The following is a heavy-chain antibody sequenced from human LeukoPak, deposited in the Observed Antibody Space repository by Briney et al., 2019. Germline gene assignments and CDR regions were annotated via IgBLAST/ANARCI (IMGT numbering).Heavy chain of an antibody. Sequence: SVKVSCKASGYIFTSYGISWVRQAPGQGLEWMGGIIPIFGTANYAQKFQGRVTITTDESTSTAYMELSSLRSEDTAVYYCASHEGSSGLYYFDYWGQGTLVTVSS. CDR1: GYIFTSYG. V-gene: IGHV1-69*05. D-gene: IGHD3-22*01. CDR3: ASHEGSSGLYYFDY. J-gene: IGHJ4*02. CDR2: IIPIFGTA.